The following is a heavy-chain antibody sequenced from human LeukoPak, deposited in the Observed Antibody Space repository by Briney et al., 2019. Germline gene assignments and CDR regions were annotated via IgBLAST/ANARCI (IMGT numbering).Heavy chain of an antibody. Sequence: SETLSLTCTVSGGSISSSSYYWGSIRQPPGKGLEWIGSIYYSGSTYYNPSLKSRVTISVDTSKNQFSLKLSSVTAADTAVYYCARDGGVRGVITYWGQGTLVTVSS. J-gene: IGHJ4*02. CDR3: ARDGGVRGVITY. CDR1: GGSISSSSYY. CDR2: IYYSGST. V-gene: IGHV4-39*07. D-gene: IGHD3-10*01.